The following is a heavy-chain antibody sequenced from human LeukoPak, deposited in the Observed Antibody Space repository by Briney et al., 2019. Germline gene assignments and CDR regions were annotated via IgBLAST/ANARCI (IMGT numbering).Heavy chain of an antibody. CDR2: IYYSGST. CDR1: GGSISSYY. J-gene: IGHJ4*02. Sequence: PSETLSLTCTVSGGSISSYYWSWIRQPPGKGLEWIGYIYYSGSTNYNPSLKSRVTISVDTSKNQFSLKLSSVTAVDTAVYYCARARDGYNSHWGQGTLVTVSS. V-gene: IGHV4-59*01. CDR3: ARARDGYNSH. D-gene: IGHD5-24*01.